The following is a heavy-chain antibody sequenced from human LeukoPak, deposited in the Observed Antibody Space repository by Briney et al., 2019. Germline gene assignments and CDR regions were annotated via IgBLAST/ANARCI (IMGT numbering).Heavy chain of an antibody. CDR1: GFTFSSYG. J-gene: IGHJ6*03. CDR3: ARENVLRFLEWFGNMDV. D-gene: IGHD3-3*01. CDR2: ISYDGSNK. Sequence: PGRSLRLSCAASGFTFSSYGMHWVRQAPGKGLGWVAVISYDGSNKYYADSVKGRFTISRDNSKNSLYLQMNSLRAEDTAVYYCARENVLRFLEWFGNMDVWGKGTTVTVSS. V-gene: IGHV3-30*03.